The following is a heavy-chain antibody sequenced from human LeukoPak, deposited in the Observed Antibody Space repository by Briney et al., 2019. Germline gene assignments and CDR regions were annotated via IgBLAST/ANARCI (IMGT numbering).Heavy chain of an antibody. CDR1: GGSFSPDY. CDR3: ARDRFSGSFSGFDY. D-gene: IGHD1-26*01. CDR2: IYTSGSS. J-gene: IGHJ4*02. V-gene: IGHV4-4*07. Sequence: SETPSLTCTVSGGSFSPDYWSWIRQPAGQGLEWIGRIYTSGSSNYNPSLKSRATMSVDTSKNQISLKLTSVTAADTAVYYCARDRFSGSFSGFDYWGQGALVTVSS.